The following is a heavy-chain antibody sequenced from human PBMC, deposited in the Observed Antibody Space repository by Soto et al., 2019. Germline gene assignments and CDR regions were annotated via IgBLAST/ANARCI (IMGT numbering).Heavy chain of an antibody. D-gene: IGHD2-15*01. CDR3: ERWAFCSLGSCYPDY. V-gene: IGHV5-51*01. CDR2: IHPADSAI. CDR1: GYSFTRYW. Sequence: GESLKISCKASGYSFTRYWIGWVRQMPGKGLEWMGIIHPADSAIKYSPSFQGQVTISADKSITTAYLQWTSLKASDTAVYYCERWAFCSLGSCYPDYWGQGTLVTVSS. J-gene: IGHJ4*02.